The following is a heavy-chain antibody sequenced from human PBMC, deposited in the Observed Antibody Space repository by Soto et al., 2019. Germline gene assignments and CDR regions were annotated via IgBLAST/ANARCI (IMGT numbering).Heavy chain of an antibody. CDR3: ASAGGYCSSTSCSDVVY. CDR1: GYTFTGYY. D-gene: IGHD2-2*01. V-gene: IGHV1-2*04. CDR2: INPNSGGT. Sequence: ASVKVSCKASGYTFTGYYMHWVRQAPGQGLEWMGWINPNSGGTNYAQKFQGWVTMTRDTSISTAYMELSRLRSDDTAVYYCASAGGYCSSTSCSDVVYCGQGTLATVSS. J-gene: IGHJ4*02.